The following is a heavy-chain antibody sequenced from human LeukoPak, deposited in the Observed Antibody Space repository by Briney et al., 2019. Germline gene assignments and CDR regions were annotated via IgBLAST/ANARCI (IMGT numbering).Heavy chain of an antibody. V-gene: IGHV3-48*02. CDR2: ISSSSSTI. Sequence: GGSLRLSCAASGFTFSSYSMNWVRQAPGKGLEWVSYISSSSSTIYYADSVKGRFTISRDNAKNSLYLQMNSLRDEDMAVYYCARDGEDSSSWYGGQYYYYGMDVWGQGTTVTVSS. CDR1: GFTFSSYS. J-gene: IGHJ6*02. CDR3: ARDGEDSSSWYGGQYYYYGMDV. D-gene: IGHD6-13*01.